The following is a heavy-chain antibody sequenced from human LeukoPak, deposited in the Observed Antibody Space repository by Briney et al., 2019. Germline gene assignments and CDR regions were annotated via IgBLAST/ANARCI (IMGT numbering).Heavy chain of an antibody. CDR3: AGGHPYSSSWYRWFDP. CDR1: GGSISSYY. D-gene: IGHD6-13*01. V-gene: IGHV4-34*01. CDR2: INHSGST. J-gene: IGHJ5*02. Sequence: PSETLSLTCTVSGGSISSYYWSWIRQPPGKGLEWIGEINHSGSTNYNPSLKSRVTISVDTSKNQFSLKLSSVTAADTAVYYCAGGHPYSSSWYRWFDPWGQGTLVTVSS.